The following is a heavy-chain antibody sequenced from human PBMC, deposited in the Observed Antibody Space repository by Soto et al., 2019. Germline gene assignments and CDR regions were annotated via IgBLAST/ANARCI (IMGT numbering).Heavy chain of an antibody. CDR3: ARAPRITMVRGVSIYYYYYGMDV. J-gene: IGHJ6*02. V-gene: IGHV4-34*01. D-gene: IGHD3-10*01. Sequence: SETLSLTCAVYGGSFSGYYWSWIRQPPGKGLEWLGEINHSGSTNYNPSLKSRVTISVDTSKNQFSLKLSSVTAADTAVYYCARAPRITMVRGVSIYYYYYGMDVWGQGTTVTVSS. CDR1: GGSFSGYY. CDR2: INHSGST.